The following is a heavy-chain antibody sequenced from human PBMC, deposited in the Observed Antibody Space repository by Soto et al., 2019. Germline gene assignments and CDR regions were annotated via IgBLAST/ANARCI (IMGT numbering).Heavy chain of an antibody. D-gene: IGHD1-1*01. CDR2: IWAHGTDQ. J-gene: IGHJ4*02. Sequence: QVRLVQSGGGVVQPGRSLTLSCAASGYSITNNGMHWVRQAPGKGLEWVALIWAHGTDQYYADSVKGRFTVSRDTSTNTVYLQINSLRAEDTARYYCGKDIRSGSIDYWGQGTLVTVSS. CDR1: GYSITNNG. CDR3: GKDIRSGSIDY. V-gene: IGHV3-33*06.